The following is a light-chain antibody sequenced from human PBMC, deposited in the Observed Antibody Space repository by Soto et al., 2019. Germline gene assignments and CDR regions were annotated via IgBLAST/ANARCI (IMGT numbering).Light chain of an antibody. CDR1: SSDVGGYNY. CDR3: CSYAGSYSFYV. Sequence: HSALTKPRSVSGSPGQSVTISCTGTSSDVGGYNYVSWYQQHPGKAPKLMIYDVSKRPSGVPDRFSGSKSGNTASLTISGLQAEDEADYYCCSYAGSYSFYVFGTGTKLTVL. CDR2: DVS. V-gene: IGLV2-11*01. J-gene: IGLJ1*01.